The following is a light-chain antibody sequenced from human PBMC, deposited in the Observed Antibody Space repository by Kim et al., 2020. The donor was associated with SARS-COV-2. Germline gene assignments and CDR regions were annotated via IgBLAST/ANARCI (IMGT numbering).Light chain of an antibody. J-gene: IGLJ3*02. CDR2: GNS. Sequence: QSVLTQPPSVSGAPGQRVTISCTGSSSNIGACYDVHWYQQLPGTAPKLLIYGNSNRPSGVPDRFSGSKSGTSASLAITGLQAEDEADYYCQSYDSSLSGWVFGGGTKVTVL. CDR1: SSNIGACYD. CDR3: QSYDSSLSGWV. V-gene: IGLV1-40*01.